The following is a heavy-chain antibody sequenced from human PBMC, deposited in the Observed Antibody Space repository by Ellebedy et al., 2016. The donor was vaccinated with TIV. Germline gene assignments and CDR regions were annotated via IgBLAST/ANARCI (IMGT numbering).Heavy chain of an antibody. CDR1: GGSFSGYY. CDR2: ISSSGSTI. J-gene: IGHJ4*02. D-gene: IGHD6-6*01. Sequence: LSLXXAVYGGSFSGYYWSWIRQAPGKGLEWVSYISSSGSTIYYADSVKGRFTISRDNAKNSLYLQMNSLRAEDTALYYCAKVQLGGFDYWGQGTLVTVSS. CDR3: AKVQLGGFDY. V-gene: IGHV3-11*01.